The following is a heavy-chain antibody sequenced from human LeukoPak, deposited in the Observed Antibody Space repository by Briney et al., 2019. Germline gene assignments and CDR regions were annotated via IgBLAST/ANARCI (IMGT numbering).Heavy chain of an antibody. V-gene: IGHV3-23*01. Sequence: PGGSLRLSCAASGFTFSSYAMSWVRQAPGKGLEWVSTISGSGTNTYYADSVKGRFTISRDNSKNTLYLQMNSLRAEDTAVYYCAKDPPSRIAAAGPLLFIDYWGQGTLVTVSS. CDR2: ISGSGTNT. CDR3: AKDPPSRIAAAGPLLFIDY. CDR1: GFTFSSYA. D-gene: IGHD6-13*01. J-gene: IGHJ4*02.